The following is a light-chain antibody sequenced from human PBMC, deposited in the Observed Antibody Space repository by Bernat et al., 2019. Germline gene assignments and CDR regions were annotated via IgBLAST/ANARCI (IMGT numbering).Light chain of an antibody. V-gene: IGLV2-11*01. Sequence: QSALTQPRSVSGSSGQSVTISCTGTSSDVGGYNYVSWYQQHPGKAPKLMIYDVNKRPSGVPDRFSGSKSDNTATLTISGLQAEDGADYYCCSYACHTAWVFGAGTKVTVL. CDR1: SSDVGGYNY. CDR3: CSYACHTAWV. J-gene: IGLJ3*02. CDR2: DVN.